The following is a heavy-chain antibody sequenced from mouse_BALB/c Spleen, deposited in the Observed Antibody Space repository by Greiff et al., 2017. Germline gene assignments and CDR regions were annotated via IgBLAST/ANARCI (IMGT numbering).Heavy chain of an antibody. CDR1: GFTFSSYG. Sequence: EVMLVESGGGLVQPGGSLKLSCAASGFTFSSYGMSWVRQTPDKRLELVATINSNGGSTYYPDSVKGRFTISRDNAKNTLYLQMSSLKSEDTAMYYCARDRDRYEAYWGQGTLVTVSA. J-gene: IGHJ3*01. V-gene: IGHV5-6-3*01. CDR2: INSNGGST. D-gene: IGHD2-14*01. CDR3: ARDRDRYEAY.